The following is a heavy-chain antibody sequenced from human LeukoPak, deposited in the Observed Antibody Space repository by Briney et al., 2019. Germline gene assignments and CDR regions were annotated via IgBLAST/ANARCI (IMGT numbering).Heavy chain of an antibody. V-gene: IGHV4-30-4*01. D-gene: IGHD3-3*01. CDR3: ARALSITIFGVADHFDY. Sequence: PSETLSLTCTVSGGSISSGDYYWSWIRQPPGKGLEWIGYIYYSGSTYYNPSLKSRVTISVDTSKNQFSLKLSSVTAADTAVYYCARALSITIFGVADHFDYWGQGTLVTVSS. CDR1: GGSISSGDYY. J-gene: IGHJ4*02. CDR2: IYYSGST.